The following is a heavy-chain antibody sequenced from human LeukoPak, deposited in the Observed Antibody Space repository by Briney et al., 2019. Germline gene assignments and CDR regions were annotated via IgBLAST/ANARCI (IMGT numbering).Heavy chain of an antibody. D-gene: IGHD3-3*01. CDR1: GYIFTSYY. V-gene: IGHV1-46*01. J-gene: IGHJ4*02. CDR2: INPSGGST. Sequence: ASVKVSCKASGYIFTSYYMHWVRQAPGQGLEWMGIINPSGGSTSYAQKFQGRVTMTRDTSTSTVYMELSSLRSEDTAVYYCARAIDFWSGLYYFDYWGQGTLVTVSS. CDR3: ARAIDFWSGLYYFDY.